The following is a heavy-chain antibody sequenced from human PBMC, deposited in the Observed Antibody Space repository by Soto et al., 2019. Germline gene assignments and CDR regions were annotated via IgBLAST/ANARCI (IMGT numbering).Heavy chain of an antibody. CDR1: GFTFSSYA. D-gene: IGHD6-13*01. J-gene: IGHJ4*02. CDR2: ISGSGGST. Sequence: GGSLRLSCAASGFTFSSYAMSWVRQAPGKGLEWVSAISGSGGSTYYADSVKGRFTISRDNSKNTLYLQMNSLRAEDTAVYYFAKENGYSSSWFEFDYRGQGTLVTVSS. CDR3: AKENGYSSSWFEFDY. V-gene: IGHV3-23*01.